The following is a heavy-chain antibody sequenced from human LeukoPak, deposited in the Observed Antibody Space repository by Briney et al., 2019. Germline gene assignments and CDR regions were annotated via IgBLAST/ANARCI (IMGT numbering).Heavy chain of an antibody. D-gene: IGHD1/OR15-1a*01. CDR2: VRNKASSYTT. Sequence: GGSLRLSCAASGFTFSDRNMDWFRQAPGQGLEWVGRVRNKASSYTTEYAASVKGRFTVSRDDSKNSLYLQMNSLRTEDTAVYYCVRDSTNFYFDYWGQGTLVTVSS. V-gene: IGHV3-72*01. CDR1: GFTFSDRN. J-gene: IGHJ4*02. CDR3: VRDSTNFYFDY.